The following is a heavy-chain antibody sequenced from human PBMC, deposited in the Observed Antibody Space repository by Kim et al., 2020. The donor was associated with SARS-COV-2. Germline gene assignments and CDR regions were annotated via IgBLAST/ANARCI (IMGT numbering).Heavy chain of an antibody. CDR3: ARQLYYYDSSGYYRNWYFDL. V-gene: IGHV3-33*01. Sequence: GGSLRLSCAASGCTFSSYGRHWVRQAPGKGLEWVAVIWYDGSNKYYADSVKGRFTISRDNSKNTLYLQMNSLRAEDTVVYYCARQLYYYDSSGYYRNWYFDLWGRGTLVTVSP. CDR2: IWYDGSNK. D-gene: IGHD3-22*01. J-gene: IGHJ2*01. CDR1: GCTFSSYG.